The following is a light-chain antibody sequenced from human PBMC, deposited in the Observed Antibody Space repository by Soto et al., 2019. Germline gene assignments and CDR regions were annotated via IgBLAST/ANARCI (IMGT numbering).Light chain of an antibody. CDR1: QDIKNY. CDR2: AAS. Sequence: IQMTQSPSSLSASVGDRVTITFQASQDIKNYLNWYQQKSGKAPKLLIYAASNLQSGVPSRFRGSRSGTEFTLTVSSLQPEDFATYYCLQDHDDSWTFGQGTKVDIK. V-gene: IGKV1-6*01. CDR3: LQDHDDSWT. J-gene: IGKJ1*01.